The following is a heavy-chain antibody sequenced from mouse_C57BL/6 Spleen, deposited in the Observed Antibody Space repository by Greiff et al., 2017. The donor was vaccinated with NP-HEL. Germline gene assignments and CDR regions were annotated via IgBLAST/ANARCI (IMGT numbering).Heavy chain of an antibody. J-gene: IGHJ4*01. CDR2: ISSGSSTI. Sequence: DVKLVESGGGLVKPGGSLKLSCAASGFTFSDYGMHWVRQAPEKGLEWVAYISSGSSTIYYADTVKGRFTISRDNAKNTLFLQMTSLRSEDTAMYYCAKGYGNSYYYAMDYWGQGTSVTVSS. CDR3: AKGYGNSYYYAMDY. CDR1: GFTFSDYG. V-gene: IGHV5-17*01. D-gene: IGHD2-10*02.